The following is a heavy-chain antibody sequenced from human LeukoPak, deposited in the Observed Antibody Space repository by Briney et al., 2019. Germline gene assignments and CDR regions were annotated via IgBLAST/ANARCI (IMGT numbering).Heavy chain of an antibody. Sequence: SGSLSLTCAVSGGSISSSNWWSWVRQPPGKGLEWIGEIYHSGSTNYNPSLKSRVTISVDKSKNQFSLKLSSVTAADTAVYYCARDPTNYGDYDPPGYVFDPWGQGTLVTVSS. CDR1: GGSISSSNW. V-gene: IGHV4-4*02. D-gene: IGHD4-17*01. CDR2: IYHSGST. CDR3: ARDPTNYGDYDPPGYVFDP. J-gene: IGHJ5*02.